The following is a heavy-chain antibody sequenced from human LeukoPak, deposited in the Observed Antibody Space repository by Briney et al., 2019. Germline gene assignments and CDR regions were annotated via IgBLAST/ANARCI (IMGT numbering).Heavy chain of an antibody. J-gene: IGHJ2*01. CDR2: INPNSGGT. CDR3: ARYSSGWYFDL. CDR1: GYTFTGYY. Sequence: SVKVSCKTSGYTFTGYYMHWVRQAPGQGLEWMGWINPNSGGTNYAQKFQGRVTMTRDTSISTAYMELTRLRSDDTAGYYCARYSSGWYFDLWGRGTLVTVSS. D-gene: IGHD6-19*01. V-gene: IGHV1-2*02.